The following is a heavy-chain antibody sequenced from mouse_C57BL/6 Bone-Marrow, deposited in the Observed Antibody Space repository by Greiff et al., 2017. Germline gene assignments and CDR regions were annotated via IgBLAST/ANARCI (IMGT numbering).Heavy chain of an antibody. CDR3: AREWGDDSPFAY. CDR1: GFTFSSYA. J-gene: IGHJ3*01. D-gene: IGHD2-12*01. V-gene: IGHV5-4*01. CDR2: ISDGGSYT. Sequence: DVKLVESGGGLVKPGGSLKLSCAASGFTFSSYAMSWVRQTPEKRLEWVATISDGGSYTYYPDNVKGRFTITSDNDKSNLYLQMSHLKSEDTAMYDCAREWGDDSPFAYWGQGTLVTVSA.